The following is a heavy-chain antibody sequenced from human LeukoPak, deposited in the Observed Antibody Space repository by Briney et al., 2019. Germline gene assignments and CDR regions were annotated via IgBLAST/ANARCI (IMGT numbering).Heavy chain of an antibody. V-gene: IGHV4-34*01. CDR1: GGSFSHYY. Sequence: SETLSLTCAIYGGSFSHYYWSWIRQPPGKGLEWVGEIHPSGSTSFNPSLESRVSISKDTSKNQFSLKLTSVTAADTAVYYCARTSGSKGGWAFDIWGQGTMVTVSS. J-gene: IGHJ3*02. D-gene: IGHD1-26*01. CDR3: ARTSGSKGGWAFDI. CDR2: IHPSGST.